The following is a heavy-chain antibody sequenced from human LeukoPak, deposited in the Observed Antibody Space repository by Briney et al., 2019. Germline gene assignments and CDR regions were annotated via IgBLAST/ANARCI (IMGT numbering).Heavy chain of an antibody. Sequence: GGSLRLSCAASGFTFSSYAMHWVRQAPGKGLEWVAVISYDGSNKYYADSVKGRFTISRDNSKNTLYLQMNSLRAEDTAVYYCASWFGIAVADPGYFDYWGQGTLVTVSS. CDR2: ISYDGSNK. D-gene: IGHD6-19*01. CDR1: GFTFSSYA. J-gene: IGHJ4*02. CDR3: ASWFGIAVADPGYFDY. V-gene: IGHV3-30*04.